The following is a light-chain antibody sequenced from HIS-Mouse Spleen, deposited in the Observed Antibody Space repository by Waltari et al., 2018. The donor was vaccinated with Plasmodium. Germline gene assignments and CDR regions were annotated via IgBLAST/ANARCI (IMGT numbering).Light chain of an antibody. CDR1: QSVRSN. J-gene: IGKJ3*01. CDR2: GAD. V-gene: IGKV3-15*01. Sequence: EIVMTQSPATLSVSPGERATLSCRASQSVRSNLAWYRQKPGQAPRLLIYGADTRATGIPARFSGSGSGTEFTLTISSLQSEDFAVYYCQQYNNWSFTFGPGTKVDIK. CDR3: QQYNNWSFT.